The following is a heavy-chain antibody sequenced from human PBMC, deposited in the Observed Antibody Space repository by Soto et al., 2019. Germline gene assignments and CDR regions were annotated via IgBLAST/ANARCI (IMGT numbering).Heavy chain of an antibody. J-gene: IGHJ6*02. CDR1: GFTVSSNY. Sequence: HPGGSLRLSCAASGFTVSSNYMSWVRQAPGKGLEWVSVIYSGGSTYYADSVKGRFTISRDNSKNTLYLQMNSLRAEDTAVYYCARDLHKKALYGMDVWGQGTTVTVSS. V-gene: IGHV3-53*01. CDR3: ARDLHKKALYGMDV. CDR2: IYSGGST. D-gene: IGHD2-21*01.